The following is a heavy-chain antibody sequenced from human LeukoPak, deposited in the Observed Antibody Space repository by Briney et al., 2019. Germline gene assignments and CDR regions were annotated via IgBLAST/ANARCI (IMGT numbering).Heavy chain of an antibody. V-gene: IGHV4-4*07. Sequence: SETLSLTCTVSGGSISSYYWSWIRQPAGKGLDCIGRIYTSGSTNYNPSLKSRVTMSVDTSKNQFSLKLSSVTAADTAVYYCARHIAAAGNYYYYYMDVWGKGTTVTVSS. CDR3: ARHIAAAGNYYYYYMDV. CDR1: GGSISSYY. J-gene: IGHJ6*03. D-gene: IGHD6-13*01. CDR2: IYTSGST.